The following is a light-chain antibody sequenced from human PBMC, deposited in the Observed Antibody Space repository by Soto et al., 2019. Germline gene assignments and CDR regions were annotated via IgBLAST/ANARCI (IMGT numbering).Light chain of an antibody. CDR3: QQYNNWPPWT. V-gene: IGKV3-15*01. J-gene: IGKJ1*01. Sequence: EIVMTQSPATLSVSPGERATLSCRASQSVSSNLAWYQQKPGQAPRLLIYGASTRATGIPARFSGSGSGTEFPLTISSLPSEDFGVYYCQQYNNWPPWTFGQGTKVEIK. CDR1: QSVSSN. CDR2: GAS.